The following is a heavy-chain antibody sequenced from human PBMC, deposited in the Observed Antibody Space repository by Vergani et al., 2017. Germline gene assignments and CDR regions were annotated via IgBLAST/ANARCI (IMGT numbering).Heavy chain of an antibody. J-gene: IGHJ4*02. V-gene: IGHV3-30*18. CDR2: ISYDGSNK. CDR1: GFTFSSYG. D-gene: IGHD6-19*01. CDR3: AKVSPSVAVAGHFDY. Sequence: VQLVESGGGLVQPGRSLRLSCAASGFTFSSYGMHWVRQAPGKGLEWVAVISYDGSNKYYADSVKGRFTISRDNSKNTLYLQMNSLRAEDTAVYYCAKVSPSVAVAGHFDYWGQGTLVTVSS.